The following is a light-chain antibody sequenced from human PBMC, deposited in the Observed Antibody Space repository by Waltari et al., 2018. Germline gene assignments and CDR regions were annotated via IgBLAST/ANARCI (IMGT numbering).Light chain of an antibody. Sequence: EIVLTQSPGTLSLSPGERATLSCRASQSIGIYLAWYQQKPGQAPRLLMYHASSRATGIPDRFSGSGSGTDFSLTISRLEPEDFAVYYCQQYGSSVLYTFGQGTKLEIK. CDR3: QQYGSSVLYT. CDR1: QSIGIY. CDR2: HAS. V-gene: IGKV3-20*01. J-gene: IGKJ2*01.